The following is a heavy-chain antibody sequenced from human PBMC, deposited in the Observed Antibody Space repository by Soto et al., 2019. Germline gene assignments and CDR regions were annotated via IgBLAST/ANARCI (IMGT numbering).Heavy chain of an antibody. V-gene: IGHV1-8*01. J-gene: IGHJ6*03. CDR2: MNPNSGNT. Sequence: QVQLVQSGAEVKKPGASVKVSRKASGYTFTSYDINWVRQATGQGLEWMGWMNPNSGNTGYAQKFQGRVTMTRNTSISTAYMELSSLRSEDTAVYYCARVTVVVVAATKYYYMDVWGKGTTVTVSS. CDR3: ARVTVVVVAATKYYYMDV. CDR1: GYTFTSYD. D-gene: IGHD2-15*01.